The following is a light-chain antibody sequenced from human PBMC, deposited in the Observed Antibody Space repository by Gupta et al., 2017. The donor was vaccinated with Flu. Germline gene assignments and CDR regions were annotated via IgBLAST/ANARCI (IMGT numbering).Light chain of an antibody. J-gene: IGLJ2*01. V-gene: IGLV1-44*01. CDR3: ASGDDSRSGQVV. Sequence: QSGLTQPPSASGTPGQRVSISCSGSSSSIGSNTVNWFQHLPGTAPKLLIYVNNKRPSGGPDRFSGSKSGTSASLAISGRQAEDEADYYCASGDDSRSGQVVFGGGTKLTVL. CDR1: SSSIGSNT. CDR2: VNN.